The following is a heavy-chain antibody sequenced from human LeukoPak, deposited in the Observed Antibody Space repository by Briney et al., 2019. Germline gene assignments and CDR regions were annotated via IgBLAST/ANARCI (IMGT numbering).Heavy chain of an antibody. CDR2: ILNTGTTI. J-gene: IGHJ4*02. CDR1: GFTFSSYS. CDR3: ARGGTYVDY. Sequence: GGSLRLSCAASGFTFSSYSMNWVRQAPGKGLEWVSYILNTGTTIYYADSVKGRFTISRGNAKNSLYLEMNSLRDEDTAVYYCARGGTYVDYWGQGTLVTVSS. V-gene: IGHV3-48*02. D-gene: IGHD1-26*01.